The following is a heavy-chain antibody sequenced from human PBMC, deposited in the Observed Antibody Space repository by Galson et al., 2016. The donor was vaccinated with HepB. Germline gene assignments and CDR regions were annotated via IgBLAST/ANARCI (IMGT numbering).Heavy chain of an antibody. CDR1: GFTFSTYG. CDR3: ASYPGYFPGN. CDR2: ISYDGEPK. D-gene: IGHD3-9*01. J-gene: IGHJ4*02. V-gene: IGHV3-30*03. Sequence: SLRLSCAASGFTFSTYGMHWVRQAPGKGLEWVAVISYDGEPKYHADSVKGRFTISRDNAKHSLYLQMNSLRAEDTAVYYCASYPGYFPGNWGQGTLVTVSS.